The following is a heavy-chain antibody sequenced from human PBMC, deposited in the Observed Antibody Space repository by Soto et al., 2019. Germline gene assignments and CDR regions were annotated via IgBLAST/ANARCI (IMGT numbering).Heavy chain of an antibody. J-gene: IGHJ4*02. V-gene: IGHV1-46*01. Sequence: PSVKVSCKASGYTFTSHYMHWVRQAPGQGLEWMGIINPSGGSTRYAQKFQGRVTMTRETSTSTVYMELSSLRSEDTAVYYCARELMGYDSSGYYPDYWGQGTLVTVSS. CDR2: INPSGGST. CDR3: ARELMGYDSSGYYPDY. D-gene: IGHD3-22*01. CDR1: GYTFTSHY.